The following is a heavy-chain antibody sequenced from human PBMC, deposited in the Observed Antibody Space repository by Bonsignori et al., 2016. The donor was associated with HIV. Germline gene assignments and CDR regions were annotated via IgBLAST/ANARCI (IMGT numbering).Heavy chain of an antibody. J-gene: IGHJ4*02. CDR3: ASAVPYSSSPILGY. CDR2: IYHSGST. Sequence: RQAPGKGLEWIGSIYHSGSTYYNPSLKNRVTISVDTSKSQFSLKLSSVTAADTAVYYCASAVPYSSSPILGYWGQGILVTVSS. D-gene: IGHD6-13*01. V-gene: IGHV4-38-2*01.